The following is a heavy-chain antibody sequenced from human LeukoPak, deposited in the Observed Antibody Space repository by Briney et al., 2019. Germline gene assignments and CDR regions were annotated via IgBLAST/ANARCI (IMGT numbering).Heavy chain of an antibody. CDR1: GFTFTTYW. D-gene: IGHD2-21*01. CDR3: ARDFGGETDY. J-gene: IGHJ4*02. CDR2: INSDGSIT. V-gene: IGHV3-74*01. Sequence: GGSLRLSCAASGFTFTTYWMHWVRQAPGKGLVWVSHINSDGSITSYADSVKGRFTISRDNAKNTLYLQMNSLRAEDTAVYYCARDFGGETDYWGQGTLVTVSS.